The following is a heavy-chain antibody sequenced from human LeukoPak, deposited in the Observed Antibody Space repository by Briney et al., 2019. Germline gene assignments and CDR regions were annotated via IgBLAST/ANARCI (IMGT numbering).Heavy chain of an antibody. D-gene: IGHD3-9*01. CDR2: ISSSGSTI. Sequence: KPGGSLRLSCAASGFTFSDYYMSWIRQAPGKGLEWVSYISSSGSTIYYADSVKGRFTISRDNAKNSLYLQVNSLRAEDTAVYYCARAGSTHYDILTGYQGNSDYWGQGTLVTVSS. V-gene: IGHV3-11*01. CDR3: ARAGSTHYDILTGYQGNSDY. J-gene: IGHJ4*02. CDR1: GFTFSDYY.